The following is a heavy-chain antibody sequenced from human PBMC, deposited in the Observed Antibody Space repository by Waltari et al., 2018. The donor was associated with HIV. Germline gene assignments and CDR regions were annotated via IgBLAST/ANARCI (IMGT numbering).Heavy chain of an antibody. CDR2: IYYSGST. V-gene: IGHV4-59*08. CDR1: GGSISSYS. J-gene: IGHJ2*01. CDR3: ARAGSGYSQTYWYFDL. D-gene: IGHD3-22*01. Sequence: QVQLQESGPGLVKPSETLSLTCTVSGGSISSYSWSWIRPPPGKGLEWIGYIYYSGSTNYNPSLKSRVTISVDTSKNQFSLKLSSVTAADTAVYYCARAGSGYSQTYWYFDLWGRGTLVTVSS.